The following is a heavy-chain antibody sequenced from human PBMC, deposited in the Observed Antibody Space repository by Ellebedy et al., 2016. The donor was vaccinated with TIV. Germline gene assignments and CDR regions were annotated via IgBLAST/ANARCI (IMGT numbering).Heavy chain of an antibody. CDR1: ECPSRNYW. Sequence: GESLKISCAASECPSRNYWMHWARPAPGKGLVWVSRVNTDGSSTSYADSVKGRFTISRDNARNTLYLQMNNLRVEDTAVYYCACWAGQERFQGPFDYWGQGTLVIVSS. V-gene: IGHV3-74*01. J-gene: IGHJ4*02. CDR3: ACWAGQERFQGPFDY. D-gene: IGHD3-3*01. CDR2: VNTDGSST.